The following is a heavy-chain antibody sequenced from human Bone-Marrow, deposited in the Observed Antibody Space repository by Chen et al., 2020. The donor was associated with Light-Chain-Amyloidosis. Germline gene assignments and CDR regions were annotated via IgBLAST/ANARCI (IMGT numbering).Heavy chain of an antibody. J-gene: IGHJ4*02. D-gene: IGHD5-12*01. CDR1: GYTFPNYW. Sequence: EVQLEQSGPEVKKSGESLKISCTCSGYTFPNYWIGWVRQMPGKGLEWMGVIYPDDSDARYSPSFEGQVTISADKSITTAYLQWRSLKASDTAMYYCARRRDGYNFDYWGQGTLVTVSS. CDR3: ARRRDGYNFDY. V-gene: IGHV5-51*01. CDR2: IYPDDSDA.